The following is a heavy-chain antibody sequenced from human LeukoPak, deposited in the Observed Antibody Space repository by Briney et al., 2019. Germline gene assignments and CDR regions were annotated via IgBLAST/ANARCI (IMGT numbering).Heavy chain of an antibody. CDR1: GGSISSSSYY. D-gene: IGHD6-13*01. CDR3: ATHLIAAAGEFDP. Sequence: PSETLSLTCTVSGGSISSSSYYWGWIRQPPGKGLEWIGSIYYSGSTYYNPSLKSRVTISVDTSKNQFSLKLSSVTAADTAVYCCATHLIAAAGEFDPWGQGTLVTVSS. V-gene: IGHV4-39*01. J-gene: IGHJ5*02. CDR2: IYYSGST.